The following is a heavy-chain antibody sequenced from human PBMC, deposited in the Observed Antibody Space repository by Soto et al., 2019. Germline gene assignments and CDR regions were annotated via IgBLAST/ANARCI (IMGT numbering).Heavy chain of an antibody. CDR3: ARDLRAVGMASRFDP. CDR2: IGSRGTRI. J-gene: IGHJ5*02. D-gene: IGHD6-13*01. Sequence: PGGSLRLSCAASGFTFGSYWMHWVRQAPGKGLEWVSFIGSRGTRIYYADSVKGRFTIFRDNAKSSLYLQMNSLRAEDTAMYYCARDLRAVGMASRFDPWGQGTLVTVSS. V-gene: IGHV3-48*04. CDR1: GFTFGSYW.